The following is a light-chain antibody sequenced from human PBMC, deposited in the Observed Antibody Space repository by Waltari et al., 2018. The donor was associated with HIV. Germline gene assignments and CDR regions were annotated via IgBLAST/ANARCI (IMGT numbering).Light chain of an antibody. Sequence: QSALTQPASVSGSPGQSLTISCTGTSSDVGSYNLVSWYQQHPGKAPKLMIYEVKTRRSGGSNRFSGSKSGNTASLTIAGLQAEDEADYYWCSYAGSPYVFGTGTKVTVL. V-gene: IGLV2-23*02. CDR2: EVK. CDR3: CSYAGSPYV. CDR1: SSDVGSYNL. J-gene: IGLJ1*01.